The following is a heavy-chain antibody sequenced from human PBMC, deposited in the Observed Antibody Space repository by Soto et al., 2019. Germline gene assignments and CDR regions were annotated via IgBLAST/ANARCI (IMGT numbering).Heavy chain of an antibody. Sequence: PSETLSLTCTVSGGSISSYYWSWIRQPPGKGLEWIGYIYYSGSTNYNPSLKSRVTISVDTSKNQFSLKLSSVTAADTAVYYCASTSGYYYYYGMDVWGQGTTVTVSS. J-gene: IGHJ6*02. V-gene: IGHV4-59*01. CDR1: GGSISSYY. CDR3: ASTSGYYYYYGMDV. D-gene: IGHD2-2*01. CDR2: IYYSGST.